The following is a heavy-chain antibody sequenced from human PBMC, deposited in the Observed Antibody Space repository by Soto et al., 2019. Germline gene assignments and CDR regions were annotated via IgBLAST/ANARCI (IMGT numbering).Heavy chain of an antibody. CDR1: GYSFTTYW. Sequence: PGESLKISCKGSGYSFTTYWIGWVLQMPWKGLEWMGIIYPADSDTRYSPSFQGQVTISADKSINTAYLQWISLKASDTAMYYCARPTNYDSRVAGYWGQGTLVTVSS. V-gene: IGHV5-51*01. CDR2: IYPADSDT. CDR3: ARPTNYDSRVAGY. J-gene: IGHJ4*02. D-gene: IGHD3-22*01.